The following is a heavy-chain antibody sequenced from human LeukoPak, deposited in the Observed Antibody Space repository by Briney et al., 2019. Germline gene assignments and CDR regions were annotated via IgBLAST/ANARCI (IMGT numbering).Heavy chain of an antibody. CDR2: IIPIFGTA. D-gene: IGHD5-24*01. CDR3: AREMATIGVYFDY. Sequence: SVKVSCKASGGTFSSYAISWVRQAPGQGLEWMGGIIPIFGTANYAQKFQGRVTITADKSTSTAYMELSSLRSEDTAVYYCAREMATIGVYFDYWGQGTLVTVSS. CDR1: GGTFSSYA. J-gene: IGHJ4*02. V-gene: IGHV1-69*06.